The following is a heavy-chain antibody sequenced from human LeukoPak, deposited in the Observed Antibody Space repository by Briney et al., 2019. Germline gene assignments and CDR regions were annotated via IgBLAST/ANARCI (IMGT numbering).Heavy chain of an antibody. V-gene: IGHV3-23*01. CDR2: ISGSGGST. J-gene: IGHJ4*02. Sequence: PGGSLRLSCAASGFTFSSYAMSWVRQAPGKGLEWASAISGSGGSTYYADSVKGRFTISRDNSKNTLYLQMNSLRAEDTAVYYCAKVETAAAATLRGFDYWGQGTLVTVSS. CDR1: GFTFSSYA. D-gene: IGHD6-13*01. CDR3: AKVETAAAATLRGFDY.